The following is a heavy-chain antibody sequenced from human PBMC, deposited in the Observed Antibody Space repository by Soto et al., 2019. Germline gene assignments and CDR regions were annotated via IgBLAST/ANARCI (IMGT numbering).Heavy chain of an antibody. V-gene: IGHV3-48*03. CDR3: ARVKGDMVAYGMDV. Sequence: EGQLVESGGDLVQLGGSLRLSCIASGFTLSSCEMNWVRQAPGKGVEWVSYINSGGVTIYADSVKGRFTISRDNAQNSLFRQMNSLRAEDTAVYYCARVKGDMVAYGMDVWGRGTTVTVSS. CDR2: INSGGVT. CDR1: GFTLSSCE. D-gene: IGHD5-12*01. J-gene: IGHJ6*02.